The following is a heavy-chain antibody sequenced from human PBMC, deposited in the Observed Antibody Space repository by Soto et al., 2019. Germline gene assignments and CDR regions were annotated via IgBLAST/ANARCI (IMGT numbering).Heavy chain of an antibody. CDR2: IVVGSGHT. V-gene: IGHV1-58*02. CDR1: GFTFTSSA. CDR3: AAASSTSGVYYCMDV. Sequence: QMQLVQSGPEVKKPGTSVKVSCKTSGFTFTSSAMQWVRQARGQRLEWIGWIVVGSGHTNYAQKFQERVTITRDMSTSTAYMQLSSLRSEDTDVYYCAAASSTSGVYYCMDVWGQGTTVTVSS. J-gene: IGHJ6*02. D-gene: IGHD2-2*01.